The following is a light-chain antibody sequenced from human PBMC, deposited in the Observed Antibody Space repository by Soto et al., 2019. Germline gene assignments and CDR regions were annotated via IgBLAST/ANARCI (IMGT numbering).Light chain of an antibody. CDR1: NSNIGTGYA. J-gene: IGLJ1*01. Sequence: QSVLTQPPSVSGAPGQRVTISRTGSNSNIGTGYAVHWYQQLPGTAPRLVIYGNTKRPSGVPDRFSGSKSGTSASLAITGLQAEDEADYYCQSYGTSLNGFYVFGSGTKVTVL. CDR2: GNT. V-gene: IGLV1-40*01. CDR3: QSYGTSLNGFYV.